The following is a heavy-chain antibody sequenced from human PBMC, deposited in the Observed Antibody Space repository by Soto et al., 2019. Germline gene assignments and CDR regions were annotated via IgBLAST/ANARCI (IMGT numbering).Heavy chain of an antibody. CDR1: GGSFSGYY. D-gene: IGHD3-3*01. CDR2: INHSGST. V-gene: IGHV4-34*01. CDR3: ARGRTNYDFWSGYYTPFDY. Sequence: QVQLQQWGAGLLKPSETLSLTCAVYGGSFSGYYWSWIRQPPGKGLEWIGEINHSGSTNYNPSLKSRVTISVDTSKNQFSLKLSSVTAADTAVYYCARGRTNYDFWSGYYTPFDYWGQGTLVTVSS. J-gene: IGHJ4*02.